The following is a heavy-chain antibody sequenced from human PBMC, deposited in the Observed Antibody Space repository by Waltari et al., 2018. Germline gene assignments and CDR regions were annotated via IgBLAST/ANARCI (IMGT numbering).Heavy chain of an antibody. CDR2: IWYDGSNK. CDR1: GFTFSSYG. D-gene: IGHD3-22*01. CDR3: ARDSSGYYSVYYFDY. Sequence: QVQLVESGGGVVQPGRSLRLSCAGSGFTFSSYGMHLVRQAPVKGLEWVVVIWYDGSNKYYADYVKGRFTISRDNAKNTLYLQMNSLRAEDTAVYYWARDSSGYYSVYYFDYWGQGTLVTVSS. J-gene: IGHJ4*02. V-gene: IGHV3-33*01.